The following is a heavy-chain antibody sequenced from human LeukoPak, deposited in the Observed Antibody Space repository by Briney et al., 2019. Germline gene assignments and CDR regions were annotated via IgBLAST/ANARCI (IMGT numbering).Heavy chain of an antibody. CDR2: VSSRNSTT. CDR1: GFTFSDYA. Sequence: PGGSLRLSCAASGFTFSDYAMNWVRQAPGKGLEWISYVSSRNSTTHYADSVRGRFTISRDNVKNVLYLQMNSLRVDDTAVYYCARGPIVGATDDYWGQGTLVTVSS. D-gene: IGHD1-26*01. V-gene: IGHV3-48*01. J-gene: IGHJ4*02. CDR3: ARGPIVGATDDY.